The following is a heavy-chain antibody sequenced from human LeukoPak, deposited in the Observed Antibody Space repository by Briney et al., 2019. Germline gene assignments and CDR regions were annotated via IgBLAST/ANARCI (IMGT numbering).Heavy chain of an antibody. CDR1: GGSISSYY. D-gene: IGHD2-15*01. Sequence: SETLSLTCTVSGGSISSYYWSWIRQPAGKGLEWIGRIYTRGSTNYNPSLKSRVTMSVDTSKNQFSLKLSSVTAADTAVYYCARDSRYCSGGSCYASYYYYGMDVWGQGTTVTVSS. V-gene: IGHV4-4*07. J-gene: IGHJ6*02. CDR2: IYTRGST. CDR3: ARDSRYCSGGSCYASYYYYGMDV.